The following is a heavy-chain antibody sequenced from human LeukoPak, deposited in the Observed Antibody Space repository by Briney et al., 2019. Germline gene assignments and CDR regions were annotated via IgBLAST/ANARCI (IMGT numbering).Heavy chain of an antibody. V-gene: IGHV4-34*01. CDR2: INHIGST. J-gene: IGHJ4*02. CDR3: AREGGSYYYGSGSYYAQVRYYFDY. D-gene: IGHD3-10*01. CDR1: GGSFSGYY. Sequence: SETLSLTCAVYGGSFSGYYWSWIRQPPGKGLEWIGEINHIGSTNYNPSLKSRVTISVDTSKNQFSLKLSSVTAADTAVYYCAREGGSYYYGSGSYYAQVRYYFDYWGQGTLVTVSS.